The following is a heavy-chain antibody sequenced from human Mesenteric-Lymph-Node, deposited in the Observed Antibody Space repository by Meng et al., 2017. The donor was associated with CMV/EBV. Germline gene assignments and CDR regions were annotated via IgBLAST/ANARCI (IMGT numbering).Heavy chain of an antibody. D-gene: IGHD3-10*01. CDR3: TGGSVSNPNLDY. CDR2: IYRGDNT. J-gene: IGHJ4*02. V-gene: IGHV3-66*01. CDR1: GFNVRDKY. Sequence: VELVGSGGGLVQPGGSLGLSCAASGFNVRDKYMSWVRQAPGKGLEWVCIIYRGDNTYYIDSVKDRFTVSRDNSKNTMYLQMNSLRVEDTAVYYCTGGSVSNPNLDYWGQGTLVTVSS.